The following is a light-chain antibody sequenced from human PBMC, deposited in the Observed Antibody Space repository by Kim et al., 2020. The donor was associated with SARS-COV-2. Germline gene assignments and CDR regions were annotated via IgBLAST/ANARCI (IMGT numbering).Light chain of an antibody. CDR3: LQDSRYPRT. J-gene: IGKJ1*01. Sequence: GDRVTITCRASQAIRNELGWYQQKPGKAPKVLIYAASTLQGGVSSRFSGSGSGTDFTLTISSLQPEDFATYYCLQDSRYPRTFGQGTKV. CDR1: QAIRNE. CDR2: AAS. V-gene: IGKV1-6*01.